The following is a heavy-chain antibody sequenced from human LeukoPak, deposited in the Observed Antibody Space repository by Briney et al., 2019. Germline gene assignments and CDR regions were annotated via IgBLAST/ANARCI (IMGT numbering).Heavy chain of an antibody. CDR1: GFTFSRYA. CDR2: VRDSGGPT. Sequence: GGSLRLSCATSGFTFSRYAMSWVRHIPGRGLEWISTVRDSGGPTSYADSVKARFTISRDNAKNSLYLQMNSLRAEDTAVYYCARDLDYWGQGTLVTVSS. V-gene: IGHV3-23*01. J-gene: IGHJ4*02. CDR3: ARDLDY.